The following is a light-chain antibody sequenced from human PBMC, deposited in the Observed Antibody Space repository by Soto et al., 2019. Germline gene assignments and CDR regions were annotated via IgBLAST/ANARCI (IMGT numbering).Light chain of an antibody. CDR1: QDISNH. Sequence: DIQMTQSPSSLSASVGDRVTITCQVSQDISNHLNWYQQKPGKAPKLLIYDASSLETGVPSSFSGSGSGTDFTFNITSLRPEDIATYYCQQYDNLPAFTFGPGTKVDIK. CDR2: DAS. CDR3: QQYDNLPAFT. J-gene: IGKJ3*01. V-gene: IGKV1-33*01.